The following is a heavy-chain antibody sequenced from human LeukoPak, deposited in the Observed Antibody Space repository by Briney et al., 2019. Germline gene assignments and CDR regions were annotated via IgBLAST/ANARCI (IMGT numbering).Heavy chain of an antibody. CDR1: GGSISSSY. D-gene: IGHD6-13*01. V-gene: IGHV4-59*08. CDR3: ARTAVGNNHYYHMDV. CDR2: IHYGGST. Sequence: PSETLSLTCSVFGGSISSSYWSWIRQPPGKGLDWIVYIHYGGSTMYNASLKSRVTISMDTSKNHFSLKLSSVTAADTAMYYCARTAVGNNHYYHMDVWGQGTTVTVSS. J-gene: IGHJ6*02.